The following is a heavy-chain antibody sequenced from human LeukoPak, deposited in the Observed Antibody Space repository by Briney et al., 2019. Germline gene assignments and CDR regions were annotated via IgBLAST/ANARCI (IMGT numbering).Heavy chain of an antibody. Sequence: SETLSLTCTVSGGSITGYHWNWIRQPPGKGLEWIGYIYSSETTVYKPSLKSRVTISADASKNQFSLKLASVTAADTAIYYCARRNDFDIWGQGTMVTVSS. CDR1: GGSITGYH. V-gene: IGHV4-59*12. CDR2: IYSSETT. CDR3: ARRNDFDI. J-gene: IGHJ3*02.